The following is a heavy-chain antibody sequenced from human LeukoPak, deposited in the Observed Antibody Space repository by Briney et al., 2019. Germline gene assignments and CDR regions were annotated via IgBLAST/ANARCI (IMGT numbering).Heavy chain of an antibody. CDR2: ISGSGGST. Sequence: GGSLRLSCAASGLTFSSYAMSWVRQAPGKGLEWVSSISGSGGSTYYADCVKGRFTISRDNSKNTLYLQMNSLRAEDTAVYYCARHVVGVGFDYWGQGTLVTVSS. CDR1: GLTFSSYA. D-gene: IGHD3-22*01. J-gene: IGHJ4*02. CDR3: ARHVVGVGFDY. V-gene: IGHV3-23*01.